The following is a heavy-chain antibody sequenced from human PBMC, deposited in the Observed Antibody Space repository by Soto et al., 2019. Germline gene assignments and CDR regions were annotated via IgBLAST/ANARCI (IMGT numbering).Heavy chain of an antibody. J-gene: IGHJ6*03. Sequence: GGSLILSCAASGFTVSSNYMSWVRQAPGKGLEWVSVIYSGGSTYYADSVKGRFTISRDNSKNTLYLQMNSLRAEDTTVYYCASRYGSGSYYPYYYYYYMDVWGKGTTVTVSS. CDR2: IYSGGST. CDR1: GFTVSSNY. D-gene: IGHD3-10*01. V-gene: IGHV3-53*01. CDR3: ASRYGSGSYYPYYYYYYMDV.